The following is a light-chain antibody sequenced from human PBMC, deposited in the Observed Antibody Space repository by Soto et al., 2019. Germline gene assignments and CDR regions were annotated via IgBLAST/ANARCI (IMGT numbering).Light chain of an antibody. CDR3: QSYDSCLSGLYV. CDR1: SSNIGAGYD. J-gene: IGLJ1*01. CDR2: GNS. Sequence: QSVLTHPPSVSGAPGQRVTISCTGSSSNIGAGYDVHWYQQLPGTAPKLVIYGNSNRPSGVPDRFSGSKSGTSASLAITGLQAEYEADYYCQSYDSCLSGLYVFGTGTKLTVL. V-gene: IGLV1-40*01.